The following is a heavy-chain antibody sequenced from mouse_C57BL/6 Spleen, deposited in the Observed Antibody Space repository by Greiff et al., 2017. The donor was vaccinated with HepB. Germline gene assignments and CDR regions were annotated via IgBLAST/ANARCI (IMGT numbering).Heavy chain of an antibody. V-gene: IGHV1-61*01. CDR2: IYPSDSET. J-gene: IGHJ2*01. Sequence: VQLQQPGAELVRPGSSVKLSCKASGYTFTSYWMDWVKQRPGQGLEWIGNIYPSDSETHYNQKFKDKATLTVDKSSSTAYMQLSSLTSEDSAVYYCARSQGRAYFDYWGQGTTLTVSS. D-gene: IGHD3-1*01. CDR3: ARSQGRAYFDY. CDR1: GYTFTSYW.